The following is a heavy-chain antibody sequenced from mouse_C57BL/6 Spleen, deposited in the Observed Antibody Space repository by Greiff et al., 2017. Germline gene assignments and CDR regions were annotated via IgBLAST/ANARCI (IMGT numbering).Heavy chain of an antibody. CDR3: TTVYYCDSSDLGFAY. CDR1: GYNIKDDY. Sequence: VQLQQSGAELVRPGASVKLSCTASGYNIKDDYMQWVKQRPEHGLEWIGWIDPENGDTEYASKFQGKATITADTSSNTAYLQLSSLTSEDTAVYYCTTVYYCDSSDLGFAYWGQGTLVTVSA. V-gene: IGHV14-4*01. CDR2: IDPENGDT. J-gene: IGHJ3*01. D-gene: IGHD1-1*01.